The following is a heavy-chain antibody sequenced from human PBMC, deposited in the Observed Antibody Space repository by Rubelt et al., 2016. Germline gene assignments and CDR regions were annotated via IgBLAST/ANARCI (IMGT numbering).Heavy chain of an antibody. J-gene: IGHJ3*02. Sequence: QVQLQESGPGLVKPSQTLSLTCTVSGGSISSGGYYWSWIRQHPGKGLEWIGYIYYSGSTYYNPSLKSRVTISVDTSKNQCSLKRSSVTAADTAVYYCASRKDIVVVPAAMGDAFDIWGQGTMVTVSS. V-gene: IGHV4-31*03. D-gene: IGHD2-2*01. CDR3: ASRKDIVVVPAAMGDAFDI. CDR1: GGSISSGGYY. CDR2: IYYSGST.